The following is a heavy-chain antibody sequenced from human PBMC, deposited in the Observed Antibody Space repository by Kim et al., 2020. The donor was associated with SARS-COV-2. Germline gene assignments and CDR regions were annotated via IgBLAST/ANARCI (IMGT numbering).Heavy chain of an antibody. V-gene: IGHV3-7*03. D-gene: IGHD1-7*01. CDR2: INQDGSEK. Sequence: GGSLRLSCAASGFTFSSHWMSWVRQAPGKGLEWVANINQDGSEKYYVDSVKGRFIISRDNAKNSLYLQMNSLRAEDTAVYYCARGAQKGTVDYWGQGTLV. CDR3: ARGAQKGTVDY. CDR1: GFTFSSHW. J-gene: IGHJ4*02.